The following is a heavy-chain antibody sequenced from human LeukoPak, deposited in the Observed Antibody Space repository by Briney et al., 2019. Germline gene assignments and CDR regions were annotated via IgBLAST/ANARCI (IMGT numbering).Heavy chain of an antibody. V-gene: IGHV4-59*01. J-gene: IGHJ4*02. CDR3: ARDKKGTSCYDY. D-gene: IGHD2-2*01. Sequence: SDTLSLTCTVSGGSISSYYWIWIRQSPGKGLEWIGFIYYSRSTTYNSSLKSRVTISVDTSKNQFSLKLSSVTAADTAVYYCARDKKGTSCYDYWGQGTLVTVSS. CDR1: GGSISSYY. CDR2: IYYSRST.